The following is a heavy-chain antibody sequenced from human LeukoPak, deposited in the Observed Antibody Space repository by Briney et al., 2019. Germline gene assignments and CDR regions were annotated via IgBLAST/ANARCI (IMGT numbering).Heavy chain of an antibody. V-gene: IGHV1-2*02. CDR2: INPNTGDT. Sequence: ASVKVSCKASGYTFTGYYIHWVRQAPGQGLEWMAWINPNTGDTNYAQRFQGRVTMTRDTSVNTAYMELSRLRSDDTAVYFCARDESFSGGSQSLDYWGQGTLVTVSS. CDR3: ARDESFSGGSQSLDY. CDR1: GYTFTGYY. J-gene: IGHJ4*02. D-gene: IGHD2-15*01.